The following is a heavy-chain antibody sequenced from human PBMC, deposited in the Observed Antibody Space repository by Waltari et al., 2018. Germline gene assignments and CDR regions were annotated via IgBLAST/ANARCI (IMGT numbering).Heavy chain of an antibody. CDR2: IYPSGST. J-gene: IGHJ4*02. CDR1: GGSITSYY. Sequence: VQLQESGPGLVKPSETLSLTCTVSGGSITSYYWNWIRQPAGKGLEWIGRIYPSGSTIYNPSLMSRVTVSVDTSKNQISLKLSSVTAADTAVYFWASDDDYCSGTTCHRQDYWGQGTRVTVSS. CDR3: ASDDDYCSGTTCHRQDY. V-gene: IGHV4-4*07. D-gene: IGHD2-15*01.